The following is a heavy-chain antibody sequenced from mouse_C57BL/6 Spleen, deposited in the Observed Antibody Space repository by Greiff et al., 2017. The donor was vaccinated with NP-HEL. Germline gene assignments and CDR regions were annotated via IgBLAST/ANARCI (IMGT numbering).Heavy chain of an antibody. V-gene: IGHV1-64*01. Sequence: VQLQQPGAELVKPGASVKLSCKASGYTFTSYWMHWVKQRPGQGLEWIGMIHPNSGSTNYNEKFKSKATLTVDKSSSTAYMQLSSLTSEDSAVYYCARGWTPGSYAMDYWGQGTSVTVSS. CDR3: ARGWTPGSYAMDY. D-gene: IGHD2-3*01. CDR1: GYTFTSYW. CDR2: IHPNSGST. J-gene: IGHJ4*01.